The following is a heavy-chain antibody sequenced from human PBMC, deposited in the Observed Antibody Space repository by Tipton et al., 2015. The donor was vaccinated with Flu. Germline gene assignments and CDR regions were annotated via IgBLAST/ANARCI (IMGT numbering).Heavy chain of an antibody. Sequence: GSLRLSCAASGFTFSRYAMSWVRQAPGKGLEWVAAVSGGGAITYFADSVKGRFSISRDNARNTLYLQMNSLRAEDTAMYYCARVIPEFVAGLSYWGQGTLVTVSS. J-gene: IGHJ4*02. CDR3: ARVIPEFVAGLSY. CDR2: VSGGGAIT. CDR1: GFTFSRYA. D-gene: IGHD6-19*01. V-gene: IGHV3-23*01.